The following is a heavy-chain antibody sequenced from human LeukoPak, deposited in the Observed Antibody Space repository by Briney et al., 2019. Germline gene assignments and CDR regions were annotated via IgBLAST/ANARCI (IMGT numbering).Heavy chain of an antibody. CDR2: IYYSGGI. CDR3: ARKATTGPTKAAFDI. J-gene: IGHJ3*02. V-gene: IGHV4-28*05. D-gene: IGHD4-17*01. CDR1: GYSISSSNY. Sequence: PSGTLSLTCAVSGYSISSSNYWVWIRQPPGKGLEWIGHIYYSGGIYYNPSLKSRVTMSVDTSKNQFSLKLSSVTAVDTAVYYCARKATTGPTKAAFDIWGQGTMVTVSS.